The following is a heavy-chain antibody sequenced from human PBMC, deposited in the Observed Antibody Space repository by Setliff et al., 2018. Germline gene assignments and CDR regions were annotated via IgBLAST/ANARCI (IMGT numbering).Heavy chain of an antibody. CDR1: GFAFTSYH. CDR2: VNSGVSA. Sequence: GASLTISCVTSGFAFTSYHMTWVRQAPGKGLEWVASVNSGVSADNTDSVKGRFTISRDNSRNTLYLQMKSLRAEDTGIYYCATSTIITYYFDYWGHGTLVTVSS. J-gene: IGHJ4*01. D-gene: IGHD4-4*01. CDR3: ATSTIITYYFDY. V-gene: IGHV3-23*01.